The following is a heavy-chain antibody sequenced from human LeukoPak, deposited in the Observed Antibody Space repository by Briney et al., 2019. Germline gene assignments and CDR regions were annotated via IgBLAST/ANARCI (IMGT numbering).Heavy chain of an antibody. Sequence: GGSLRLSCAASGFTFSSYSMNWVRQAPGKGLEWVSSISSSSSYIYYADSVKGRFTISRDDAKNSLYLQMNSLRAEDTAVYYCARDLFTGDRGYYFDYWGQGTLVTVSS. CDR2: ISSSSSYI. V-gene: IGHV3-21*01. CDR3: ARDLFTGDRGYYFDY. CDR1: GFTFSSYS. J-gene: IGHJ4*02. D-gene: IGHD7-27*01.